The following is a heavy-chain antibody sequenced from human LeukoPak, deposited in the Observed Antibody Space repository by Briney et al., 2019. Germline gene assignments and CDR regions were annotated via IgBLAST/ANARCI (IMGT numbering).Heavy chain of an antibody. V-gene: IGHV1-18*01. CDR2: ISAYNGNT. Sequence: ASVKVSCKASGYTFTNYGISWVRQAPGQGLEWLGWISAYNGNTHFAQQFQGRLTVTTDTSTSTAYLELRSLRSDDTAVHYCARDQPYYYGSGTWALTRIEDSYAMDVWGQGTTITVSS. CDR1: GYTFTNYG. CDR3: ARDQPYYYGSGTWALTRIEDSYAMDV. D-gene: IGHD3-10*01. J-gene: IGHJ6*02.